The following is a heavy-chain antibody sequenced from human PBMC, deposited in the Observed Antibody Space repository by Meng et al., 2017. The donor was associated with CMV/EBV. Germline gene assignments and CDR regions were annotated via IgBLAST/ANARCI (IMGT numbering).Heavy chain of an antibody. D-gene: IGHD6-13*01. V-gene: IGHV1-69*05. J-gene: IGHJ6*02. Sequence: SVKVSCKASGGTFSSYAISWVRQAPGQGPEWMGGIIPIFGTANYAQKFQGRVTITTDESTSTAYMELSSLRSEDTAVYYCAYSSSKNYYYYYGMDVWGQGTTVTVSS. CDR1: GGTFSSYA. CDR2: IIPIFGTA. CDR3: AYSSSKNYYYYYGMDV.